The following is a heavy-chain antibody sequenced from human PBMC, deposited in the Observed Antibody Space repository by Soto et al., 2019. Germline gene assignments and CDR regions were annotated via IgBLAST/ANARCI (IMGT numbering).Heavy chain of an antibody. D-gene: IGHD2-2*02. J-gene: IGHJ3*02. Sequence: PGGSLRLSCASSGFSFSAFSMNWVRQAPGKGLEWISYISSTSSTIYYADSVKGRFTISRDNAKNSLYLQMNSLRDEDTAVYYCAREGGRHCSPTRCYNAFDIWGRGTMVTVSS. CDR3: AREGGRHCSPTRCYNAFDI. CDR1: GFSFSAFS. CDR2: ISSTSSTI. V-gene: IGHV3-48*02.